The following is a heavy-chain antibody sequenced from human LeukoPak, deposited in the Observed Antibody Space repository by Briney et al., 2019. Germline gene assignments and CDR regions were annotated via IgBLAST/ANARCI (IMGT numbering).Heavy chain of an antibody. CDR3: AKDRRYCSGGSCYPIYWYFDL. CDR2: MNPNSGNT. D-gene: IGHD2-15*01. Sequence: ASVKVSCKASGYTFTSYDINWVRQATGQGLEWMGWMNPNSGNTGYAQKFQGRVTMTRNTSISTAYMELSSLRSEDTAVYYCAKDRRYCSGGSCYPIYWYFDLWGRGTLVTVSS. CDR1: GYTFTSYD. J-gene: IGHJ2*01. V-gene: IGHV1-8*01.